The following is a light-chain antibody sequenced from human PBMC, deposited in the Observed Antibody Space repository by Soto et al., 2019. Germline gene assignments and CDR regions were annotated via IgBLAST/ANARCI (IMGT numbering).Light chain of an antibody. CDR2: GAY. Sequence: IEMTQSPATLSVSPGERATLSCRASQSVINNLAWHQQKPGQATRLLIYGAYTSATDIPARFSDSGFGTEFTLSIISRQSEDCAVYYCQRYNKWPWTFGQGTKGEI. V-gene: IGKV3-15*01. CDR3: QRYNKWPWT. CDR1: QSVINN. J-gene: IGKJ1*01.